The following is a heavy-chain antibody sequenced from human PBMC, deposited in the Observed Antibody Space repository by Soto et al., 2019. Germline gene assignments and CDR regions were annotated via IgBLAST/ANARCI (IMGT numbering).Heavy chain of an antibody. Sequence: PSETLSLTCTVSGGSITSSDYSWGWIRQSPEKGLEWIANILYSGSTYYNPSLKSRVTISVDTSKNQVSLKLTSVTAADTALYYCARHRRGYSSYCYYGMDVWGRGTTVTVYS. CDR3: ARHRRGYSSYCYYGMDV. V-gene: IGHV4-39*01. CDR1: GGSITSSDYS. J-gene: IGHJ6*02. CDR2: ILYSGST. D-gene: IGHD5-18*01.